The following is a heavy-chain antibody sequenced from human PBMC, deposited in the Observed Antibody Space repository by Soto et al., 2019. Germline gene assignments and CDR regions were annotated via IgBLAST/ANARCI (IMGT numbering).Heavy chain of an antibody. Sequence: SVKVSCKASGGTFSSYAISWVRQAPGQGLEWMGGIIPIFGTANYAQKFQGRVTITADESTSTAYMELSSLRSEDTAVYYCAREYQRESYYYHGMDVWGQGTTVTVSS. CDR1: GGTFSSYA. CDR2: IIPIFGTA. CDR3: AREYQRESYYYHGMDV. V-gene: IGHV1-69*13. D-gene: IGHD2-2*01. J-gene: IGHJ6*02.